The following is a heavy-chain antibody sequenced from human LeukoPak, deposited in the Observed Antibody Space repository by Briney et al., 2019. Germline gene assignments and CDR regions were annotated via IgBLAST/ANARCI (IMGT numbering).Heavy chain of an antibody. V-gene: IGHV4-31*03. J-gene: IGHJ6*02. CDR3: ARDKYVWGSYRGMDV. CDR1: GGSISSGGYY. CDR2: IYYSGST. D-gene: IGHD3-16*02. Sequence: PSQTLSLTCTVSGGSISSGGYYWSWIRQHPGKGLEWIGYIYYSGSTYYNPSLKSRVTISVDTSKNQFSLKLSSVTAADTAVYYCARDKYVWGSYRGMDVWGQGTTVTVS.